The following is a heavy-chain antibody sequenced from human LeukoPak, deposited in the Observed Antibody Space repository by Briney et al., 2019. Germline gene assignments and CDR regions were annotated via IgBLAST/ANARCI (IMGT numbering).Heavy chain of an antibody. J-gene: IGHJ4*02. V-gene: IGHV3-23*01. CDR2: ISGSGGST. Sequence: GGSLRLSCAASGFTFSSCAMSWVRQAPGKGLEWVSAISGSGGSTYYADSVKGRFTISRDNSKNTLYLQMNSLRAEDTAVYYCAKDQYCSGGSCYLTDYWGQGTLVTVSS. CDR1: GFTFSSCA. D-gene: IGHD2-15*01. CDR3: AKDQYCSGGSCYLTDY.